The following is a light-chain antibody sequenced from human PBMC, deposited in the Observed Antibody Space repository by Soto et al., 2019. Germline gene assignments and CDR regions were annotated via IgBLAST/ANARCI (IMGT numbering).Light chain of an antibody. CDR2: GAS. CDR1: QSVSSN. V-gene: IGKV3-15*01. Sequence: EIVMTQSPATLSVSPGERATLSCRASQSVSSNLAWYQQKPGQAPRLLIYGASTRPTGIPARFSGSGSGTEFTLTISSLQSEDFAVYYCQQYNNWPCFGPGTKVDIK. J-gene: IGKJ3*01. CDR3: QQYNNWPC.